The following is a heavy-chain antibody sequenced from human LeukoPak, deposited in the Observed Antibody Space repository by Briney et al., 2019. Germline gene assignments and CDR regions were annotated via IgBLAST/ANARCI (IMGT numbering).Heavy chain of an antibody. CDR1: GGSISSYY. Sequence: SETLSLTCTVSGGSISSYYWSWIRQPPGKGLEWIGYIYYSGSSNYNPSLKSRVTISVDTSKKQFSLKLSSVTAADTAVYYCPRHIVVVPAAIVGGIDLWPQETTDTVSS. J-gene: IGHJ6*02. CDR3: PRHIVVVPAAIVGGIDL. CDR2: IYYSGSS. V-gene: IGHV4-59*08. D-gene: IGHD2-2*01.